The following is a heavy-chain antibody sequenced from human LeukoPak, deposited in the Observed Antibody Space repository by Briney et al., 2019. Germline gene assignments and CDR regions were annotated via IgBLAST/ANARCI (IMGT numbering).Heavy chain of an antibody. Sequence: ASVKVSCKASGYTFTGYYMHWVRQAPGQGLEWMGWINPNSGGTNYAQKFQGRVTMTRDTSISTAYMELSRLRSDGTAVYYCARGLPYGGYGGWFDPWGQGTLVTVSS. CDR3: ARGLPYGGYGGWFDP. CDR1: GYTFTGYY. CDR2: INPNSGGT. V-gene: IGHV1-2*02. D-gene: IGHD5-12*01. J-gene: IGHJ5*02.